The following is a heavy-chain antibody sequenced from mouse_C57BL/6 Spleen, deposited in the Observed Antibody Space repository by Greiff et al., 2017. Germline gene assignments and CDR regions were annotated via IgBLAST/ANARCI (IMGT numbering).Heavy chain of an antibody. CDR1: GYTFTDYE. CDR3: ARMGRGDY. CDR2: IDPETGGT. J-gene: IGHJ4*01. Sequence: QVQLQQSGAELVRPGASVTLSCKASGYTFTDYEMHWVKQTPVHGLEWIGAIDPETGGTAYTQKFKDKATLTVDKSSSTAYMQLSSLTSEDSAVYYCARMGRGDYWGQGTSVTVSS. V-gene: IGHV1-15*01. D-gene: IGHD4-1*01.